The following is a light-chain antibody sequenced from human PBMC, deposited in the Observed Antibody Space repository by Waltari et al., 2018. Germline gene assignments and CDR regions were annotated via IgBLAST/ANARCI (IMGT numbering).Light chain of an antibody. CDR3: SSFTRTNSWV. V-gene: IGLV2-14*03. CDR1: SSDGGGCNY. J-gene: IGLJ3*02. Sequence: HSALPQPASVTGSPAHSITISCLGTSSDGGGCNYLSWHQQHPGKAPRLMIYDVNKRPSVVSNRFSGSKSGNTASLTISGLQAEDEADYYCSSFTRTNSWVFGGGTNLTVL. CDR2: DVN.